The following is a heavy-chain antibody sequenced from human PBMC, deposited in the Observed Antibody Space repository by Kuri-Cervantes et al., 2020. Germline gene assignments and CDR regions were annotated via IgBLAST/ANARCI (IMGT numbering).Heavy chain of an antibody. CDR1: GGTFSSYA. D-gene: IGHD6-13*01. Sequence: SVKVSCKASGGTFSSYAISWVRQAPGQGLEWMGGIIPIFGTANYAQKFQGRVTITTDESTSTAYMELSSLRSEDTAVYYCARASISSWYGHGHYYYMDVWGKGTTVTVSS. CDR2: IIPIFGTA. J-gene: IGHJ6*03. V-gene: IGHV1-69*05. CDR3: ARASISSWYGHGHYYYMDV.